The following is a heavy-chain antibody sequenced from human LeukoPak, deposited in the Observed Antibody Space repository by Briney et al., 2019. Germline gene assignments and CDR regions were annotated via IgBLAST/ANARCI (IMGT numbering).Heavy chain of an antibody. V-gene: IGHV1-2*02. J-gene: IGHJ5*02. CDR3: ARDFGVGATILWFDP. Sequence: ASVKVSCKASGYTFTGYYMHWVRQAPGQGLEWMGWINPNSGGTNYAQKIQGRVTMTRDTSISTAYMELSRLRSDDTAVYYCARDFGVGATILWFDPWGQGTLVAVSS. D-gene: IGHD1-26*01. CDR2: INPNSGGT. CDR1: GYTFTGYY.